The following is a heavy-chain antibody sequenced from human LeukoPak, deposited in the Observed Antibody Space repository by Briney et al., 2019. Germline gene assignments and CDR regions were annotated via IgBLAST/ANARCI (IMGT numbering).Heavy chain of an antibody. V-gene: IGHV3-53*05. J-gene: IGHJ4*02. Sequence: GGSLRLSCAASGFTVSSNYMSWVRQAPGKGLEWVSVIYSGGSTYYADSVKGRFTISRDNSKNTLYLQMNSLRAEDTAVYYCARVLSSSRIDYWGQGTLVTVSS. CDR1: GFTVSSNY. D-gene: IGHD6-6*01. CDR3: ARVLSSSRIDY. CDR2: IYSGGST.